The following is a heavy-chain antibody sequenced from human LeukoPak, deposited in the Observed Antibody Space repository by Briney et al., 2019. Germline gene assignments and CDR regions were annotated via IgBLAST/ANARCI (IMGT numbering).Heavy chain of an antibody. CDR3: ARDLGGSSWEFDY. CDR1: GFXFSSYA. J-gene: IGHJ4*02. CDR2: ISSSGSTI. D-gene: IGHD6-13*01. Sequence: GGSLRLSCAASGFXFSSYAITWVRQAPGKGLEWVSYISSSGSTIYYADSVKGRFTISRDNAKNSLYLQMNSLRAEDTAVYYCARDLGGSSWEFDYWGQGTLVTVSS. V-gene: IGHV3-48*03.